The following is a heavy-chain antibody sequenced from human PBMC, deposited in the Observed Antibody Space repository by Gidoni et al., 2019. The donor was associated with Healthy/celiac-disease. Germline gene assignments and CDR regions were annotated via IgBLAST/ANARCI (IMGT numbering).Heavy chain of an antibody. Sequence: QVQLVESGGGVVQPGRSLRISCAASGCIFSSYGMHGVRQAPGKGLEWVAVIWYDGSNKYYADSVKGRFTISRDNSKNTLYLQMNSLRAEDTAVYYCARAEQLSYGDLPPPTAFDIWGQGTMVTVSS. CDR1: GCIFSSYG. V-gene: IGHV3-33*01. J-gene: IGHJ3*02. CDR2: IWYDGSNK. CDR3: ARAEQLSYGDLPPPTAFDI. D-gene: IGHD4-17*01.